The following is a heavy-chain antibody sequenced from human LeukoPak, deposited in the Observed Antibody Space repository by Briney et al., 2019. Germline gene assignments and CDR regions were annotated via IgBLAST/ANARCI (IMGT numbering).Heavy chain of an antibody. J-gene: IGHJ5*02. CDR1: GYTFTNYD. Sequence: GPSVKVSCKASGYTFTNYDITWARQATGQGPDWMGWMKPKSGNTGYAQKFQGRVTMTRNTSISTAYMELSSLRSDDTAVYYCARDQDIVVVVAALRQREMGGFDPWGQGTLVTVSS. CDR2: MKPKSGNT. CDR3: ARDQDIVVVVAALRQREMGGFDP. V-gene: IGHV1-8*01. D-gene: IGHD2-15*01.